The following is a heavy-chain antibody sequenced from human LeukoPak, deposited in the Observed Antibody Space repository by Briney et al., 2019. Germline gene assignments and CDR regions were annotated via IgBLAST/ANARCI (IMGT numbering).Heavy chain of an antibody. CDR3: AREGVYDYVWGSYRSSSYYFDY. V-gene: IGHV4-4*07. J-gene: IGHJ4*02. D-gene: IGHD3-16*02. CDR2: IYTSGST. CDR1: GGSFSAYY. Sequence: SETLSLTCAVYGGSFSAYYWNWIRQPAGKGLEWIGRIYTSGSTNYNPSLRSRVTISVDTSKNQFSLKLSSVTAADAAVYYCAREGVYDYVWGSYRSSSYYFDYWGQGTLVTVSS.